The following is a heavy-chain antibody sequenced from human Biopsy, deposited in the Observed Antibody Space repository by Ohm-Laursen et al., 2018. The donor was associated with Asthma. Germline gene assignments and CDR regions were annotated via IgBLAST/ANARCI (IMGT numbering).Heavy chain of an antibody. V-gene: IGHV3-30*03. Sequence: SLRLSCAASGFSFSEFVMHWVRQAPGKRLEWVAVISYDGSTKYYADSVKGRFTISRDNSKNTLYLQMSSLRAEDTAVYYCARGDSSNWSHYYFDYWGQGTLVTVSS. D-gene: IGHD3-22*01. CDR2: ISYDGSTK. CDR3: ARGDSSNWSHYYFDY. J-gene: IGHJ4*02. CDR1: GFSFSEFV.